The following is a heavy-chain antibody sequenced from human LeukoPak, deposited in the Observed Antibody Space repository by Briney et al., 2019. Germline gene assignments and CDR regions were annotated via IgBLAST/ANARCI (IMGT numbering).Heavy chain of an antibody. D-gene: IGHD6-6*01. CDR1: GYTFTGYY. V-gene: IGHV1-2*02. J-gene: IGHJ4*02. CDR2: INPNSGGT. Sequence: GASVKVSCKASGYTFTGYYMHWVRQAPGQGLEWMGWINPNSGGTNYAQKFQGRVTMTRDTSISTAYMELSRLRSDGTAVYYCARDFEYSSSPGPDYWGQGTLVTVSS. CDR3: ARDFEYSSSPGPDY.